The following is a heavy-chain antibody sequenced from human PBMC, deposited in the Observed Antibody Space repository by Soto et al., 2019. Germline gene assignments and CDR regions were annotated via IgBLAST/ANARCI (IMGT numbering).Heavy chain of an antibody. CDR2: ISGSGGST. D-gene: IGHD4-17*01. CDR1: GFTFSSYA. CDR3: AKGPYRDYEGIDWFDP. Sequence: GGSLRLSCAASGFTFSSYAMSWVRQAPGKGLQWVSAISGSGGSTYYADSVKGRFSISRDNSKNTLYLQMNSLRADDTAVYYCAKGPYRDYEGIDWFDPWGQGTLVTVSS. V-gene: IGHV3-23*01. J-gene: IGHJ5*02.